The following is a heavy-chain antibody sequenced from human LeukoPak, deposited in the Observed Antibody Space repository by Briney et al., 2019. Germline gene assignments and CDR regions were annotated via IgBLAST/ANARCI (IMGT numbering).Heavy chain of an antibody. J-gene: IGHJ4*02. CDR2: MHSGGST. Sequence: GGSLRLSCAASGLTVSTNFMNWIRQTPGKGLERVSVMHSGGSTLYAESVRGRFTISRDNSKITLYLQRNSLRAEDTAVYYCARGHYVGSRFWGQGTLVTVSS. V-gene: IGHV3-53*03. D-gene: IGHD3-10*02. CDR3: ARGHYVGSRF. CDR1: GLTVSTNF.